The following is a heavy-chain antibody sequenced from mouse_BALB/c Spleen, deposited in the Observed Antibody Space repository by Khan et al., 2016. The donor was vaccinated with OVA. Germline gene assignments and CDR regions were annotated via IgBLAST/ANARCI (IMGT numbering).Heavy chain of an antibody. J-gene: IGHJ3*01. CDR3: ARGNYYGSSSWFVY. CDR1: GYTFSSYW. V-gene: IGHV1-9*01. Sequence: QVQLKQSGAELMKPGASVKISCKATGYTFSSYWIEWVKQRPGHGLEWIGEILPGSGSNNYTEKFKGKATFTADTSSNTAYMQLSSLTSEDTAVYYCARGNYYGSSSWFVYWGQGTLVTVS. CDR2: ILPGSGSN. D-gene: IGHD1-1*01.